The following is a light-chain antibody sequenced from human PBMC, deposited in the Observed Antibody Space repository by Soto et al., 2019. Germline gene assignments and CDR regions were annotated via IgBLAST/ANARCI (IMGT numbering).Light chain of an antibody. CDR1: SSDVGGYNY. CDR3: SSYTSSSTWV. Sequence: QSVLTQPASVSGSPGQSITISCTGTSSDVGGYNYVSWYQQHPGKAPKLMIYEVSNRPSGVSNRFSGSKSGNTASLTISGLQGEDEDDYYCSSYTSSSTWVFGGGTKLTVL. CDR2: EVS. V-gene: IGLV2-14*01. J-gene: IGLJ3*02.